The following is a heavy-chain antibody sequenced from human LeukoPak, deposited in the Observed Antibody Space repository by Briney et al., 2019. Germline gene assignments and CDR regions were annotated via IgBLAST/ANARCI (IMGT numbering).Heavy chain of an antibody. J-gene: IGHJ6*03. CDR2: IYYSGST. CDR3: ARGTTPPVGTSFANYYYMDV. Sequence: PSETLSLTCTVSGGSISSGDYYWSWIRQPPGKGLEWIGDIYYSGSTYYNPSPKSRVTISVDTPKNQFSLKLSSVTAADTAVYYCARGTTPPVGTSFANYYYMDVWGKGTTVTVSS. V-gene: IGHV4-30-4*08. CDR1: GGSISSGDYY. D-gene: IGHD2-2*01.